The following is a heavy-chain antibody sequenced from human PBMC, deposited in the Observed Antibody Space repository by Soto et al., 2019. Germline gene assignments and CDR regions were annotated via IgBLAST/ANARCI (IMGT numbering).Heavy chain of an antibody. J-gene: IGHJ4*02. CDR1: GVTLSNYL. D-gene: IGHD1-26*01. CDR2: IDSDGSTT. CDR3: ANFYSGSYSTY. V-gene: IGHV3-74*01. Sequence: GSLRRSCAASGVTLSNYLMHWVRQAPGKGLVWVSRIDSDGSTTNYADSVKGRFTISRDNAKNTLYLQMNSLRAEDTAVYYCANFYSGSYSTYWGQGSLVTVSS.